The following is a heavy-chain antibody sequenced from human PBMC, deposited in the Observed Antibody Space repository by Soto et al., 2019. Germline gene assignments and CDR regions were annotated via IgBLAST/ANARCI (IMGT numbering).Heavy chain of an antibody. V-gene: IGHV3-72*01. D-gene: IGHD3-22*01. J-gene: IGHJ3*02. CDR2: TRNKANSYTT. CDR1: GFTFSDHY. CDR3: ARGVDDSSGYPQDAFEI. Sequence: GGSLRLSCAASGFTFSDHYMDWVRQAPGKGPEWVGRTRNKANSYTTEYAASVKGRFTISRDDSKNSLYLQINSLKTEDTAVYCCARGVDDSSGYPQDAFEIWGQGTMVPGSS.